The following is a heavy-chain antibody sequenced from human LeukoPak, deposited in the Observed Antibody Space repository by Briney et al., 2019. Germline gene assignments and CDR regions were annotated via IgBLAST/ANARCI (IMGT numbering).Heavy chain of an antibody. CDR1: GGSISSGDYY. CDR2: IYYSGST. Sequence: TPSQTLSLTCTVSGGSISSGDYYWSWIRQPPGKGLEWIGYIYYSGSTYYNPSLKSRVTMSVDTSKNQFSLWLSSVTATDTSVYYCARFFGQSMVASDPYGMDVWGQGTTVTVSS. J-gene: IGHJ6*02. CDR3: ARFFGQSMVASDPYGMDV. V-gene: IGHV4-30-4*01. D-gene: IGHD6-19*01.